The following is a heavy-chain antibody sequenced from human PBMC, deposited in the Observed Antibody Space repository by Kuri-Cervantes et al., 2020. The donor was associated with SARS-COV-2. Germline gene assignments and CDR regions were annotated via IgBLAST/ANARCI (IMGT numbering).Heavy chain of an antibody. D-gene: IGHD6-6*01. J-gene: IGHJ6*02. CDR1: GYTFTSYA. CDR3: ARTLEYSSSKLKSYYYYGMDV. V-gene: IGHV1-3*02. CDR2: SNAGNGNT. Sequence: ASVKVSCKASGYTFTSYAMHWVRQAPGQRLEWMGWSNAGNGNTKYSQEFQGRVTITRDTSASTAYMELSSLRSEDMAVYYCARTLEYSSSKLKSYYYYGMDVWGQGTTVTVSS.